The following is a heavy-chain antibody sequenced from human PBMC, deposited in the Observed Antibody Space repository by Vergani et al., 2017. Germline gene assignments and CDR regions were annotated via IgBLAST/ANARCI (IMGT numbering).Heavy chain of an antibody. CDR1: GCSISSYY. Sequence: QVQLQESGPGLVKPSETLSLTCTVSGCSISSYYWSWIRQPPGKGLEWIGYIYYSGSTNYNPSLKSRVTISVDTSKNQFSLKLSSVTAADTAVYYCVRGGIAARPYYYYYYRDVWGKGTTVTVSS. D-gene: IGHD6-6*01. V-gene: IGHV4-59*01. J-gene: IGHJ6*03. CDR2: IYYSGST. CDR3: VRGGIAARPYYYYYYRDV.